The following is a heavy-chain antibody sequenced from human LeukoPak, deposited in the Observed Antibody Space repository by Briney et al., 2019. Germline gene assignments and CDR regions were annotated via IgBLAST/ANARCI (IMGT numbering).Heavy chain of an antibody. D-gene: IGHD3-10*01. Sequence: PSETLSLTCTVSGGSISGFTYYWGWIRQPPGKGLEWIGNVHYRGATSYNPALRSRLTISRDTSLNQFSLTLSSVTAADSAVYYCVTHVLLGWARGSDYFDSWGQGTLVTVSS. CDR1: GGSISGFTYY. CDR3: VTHVLLGWARGSDYFDS. V-gene: IGHV4-39*01. J-gene: IGHJ4*02. CDR2: VHYRGAT.